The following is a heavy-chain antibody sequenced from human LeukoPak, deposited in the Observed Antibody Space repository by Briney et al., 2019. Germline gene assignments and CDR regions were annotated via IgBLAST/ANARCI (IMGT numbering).Heavy chain of an antibody. D-gene: IGHD6-13*01. CDR3: ARYNSEAGDFDY. J-gene: IGHJ4*02. Sequence: PSETLSLTCTVSGYSISSGYYWGWIRQPPGKGLEWIGSIYHSGRTFYNPSLKSRVTISVDTSKNQFSLNLNSVTAADTAVYYCARYNSEAGDFDYWGQGTLVTVSP. CDR1: GYSISSGYY. V-gene: IGHV4-38-2*02. CDR2: IYHSGRT.